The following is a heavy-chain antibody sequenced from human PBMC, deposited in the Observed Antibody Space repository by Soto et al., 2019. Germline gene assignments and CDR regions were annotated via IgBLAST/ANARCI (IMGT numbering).Heavy chain of an antibody. CDR3: ARRNRGLDFDY. Sequence: PSETLSLTCTVSGGSISSYYWSWIRQPPGKGLGWIGYIYYSGSTNYNPSLKSRVTISVDTSKNQFSLKLSSVTAADTAVYYCARRNRGLDFDYWGQGTRVTVSS. CDR1: GGSISSYY. J-gene: IGHJ4*02. CDR2: IYYSGST. D-gene: IGHD6-19*01. V-gene: IGHV4-59*08.